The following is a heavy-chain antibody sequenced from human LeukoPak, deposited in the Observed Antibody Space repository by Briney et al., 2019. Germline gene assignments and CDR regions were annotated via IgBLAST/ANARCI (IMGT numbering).Heavy chain of an antibody. V-gene: IGHV4-4*07. D-gene: IGHD3-10*01. CDR1: GGSISSYY. Sequence: SETLSLTCTVSGGSISSYYWSWIRQPAGKGLEWIGRIYTSGSTNYNASLKSRVSMSVDTSKNQFSLKLSSVSAADTAVYYCARDDFGSGKAGFWGQGTLVTVSS. J-gene: IGHJ4*02. CDR2: IYTSGST. CDR3: ARDDFGSGKAGF.